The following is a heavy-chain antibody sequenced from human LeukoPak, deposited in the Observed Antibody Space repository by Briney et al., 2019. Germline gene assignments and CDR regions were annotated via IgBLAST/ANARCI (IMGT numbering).Heavy chain of an antibody. D-gene: IGHD5-24*01. CDR1: GGSISSYY. Sequence: SETLSLTCTVSGGSISSYYWNWIRQPPGKGLEWIGEIYHSGSTNYNPSLKSRVTISVDKSKNQFSLKLSSVTAADTAVYYCARDGYNLIYAFDIWGQGTMVTVSS. CDR2: IYHSGST. J-gene: IGHJ3*02. V-gene: IGHV4-59*12. CDR3: ARDGYNLIYAFDI.